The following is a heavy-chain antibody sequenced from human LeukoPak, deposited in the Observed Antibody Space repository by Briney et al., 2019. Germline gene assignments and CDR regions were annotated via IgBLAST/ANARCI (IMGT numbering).Heavy chain of an antibody. V-gene: IGHV1-46*01. D-gene: IGHD3-22*01. CDR2: INPSGGST. CDR1: GYTFTSYY. CDR3: ARDRSYYDSSGYYPDAFDI. J-gene: IGHJ3*02. Sequence: ASVKVSCKASGYTFTSYYLHWVRQAPGQGLEWMGIINPSGGSTSYAQKFQGRVTMTRDTSTSTVYMELSSLRSEDTAVYYCARDRSYYDSSGYYPDAFDIWGQGTMVTVSS.